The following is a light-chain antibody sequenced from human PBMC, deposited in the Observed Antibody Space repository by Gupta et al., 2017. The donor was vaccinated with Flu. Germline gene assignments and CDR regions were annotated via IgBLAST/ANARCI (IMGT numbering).Light chain of an antibody. CDR3: QQHNSYSKGT. Sequence: DIQMTQSPSTLSASLGDRVSITCRASQSISVWLVWYQQKPGKAPKLLIYKESTLETGVSSRFSGSGDGKEVTLPISSRQQDDFAAYYYQQHNSYSKGTFGQGTKVEIK. CDR2: KES. V-gene: IGKV1-5*03. J-gene: IGKJ2*02. CDR1: QSISVW.